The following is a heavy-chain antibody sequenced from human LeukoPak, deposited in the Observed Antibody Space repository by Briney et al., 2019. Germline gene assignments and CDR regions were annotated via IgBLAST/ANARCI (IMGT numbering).Heavy chain of an antibody. CDR2: ISTSSTI. Sequence: GGSLRLSCAASGFTFSIYSMNWVRQAPGKGLEWVSYISTSSTIYYADSVKGRFTISRDNGKNSLYLQMNSLRAEDTAVYYCARDRDFWSGYPLFDAWGQGTLVTVSS. D-gene: IGHD3-3*01. J-gene: IGHJ4*02. V-gene: IGHV3-48*01. CDR3: ARDRDFWSGYPLFDA. CDR1: GFTFSIYS.